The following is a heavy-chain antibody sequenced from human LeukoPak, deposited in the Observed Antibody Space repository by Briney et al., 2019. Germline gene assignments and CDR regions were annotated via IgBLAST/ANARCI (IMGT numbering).Heavy chain of an antibody. D-gene: IGHD6-13*01. Sequence: SETLSLTCTVSGGSISSGSYYWSWIRQPAGKGLECIGRIYTSGSTNYNPSLKSRVTISVDTSKNQFSLKLSSVTAADTAVYYCARTVAIAAAGFDYWGQGTLVTVSS. CDR3: ARTVAIAAAGFDY. CDR2: IYTSGST. J-gene: IGHJ4*02. V-gene: IGHV4-61*02. CDR1: GGSISSGSYY.